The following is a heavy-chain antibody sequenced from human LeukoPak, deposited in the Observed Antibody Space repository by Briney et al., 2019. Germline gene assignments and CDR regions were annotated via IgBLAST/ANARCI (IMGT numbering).Heavy chain of an antibody. Sequence: SVKVSCKASGGTFSSYAISWVRQAPGQGLEWMGRIIPILGIANYAQKFQGRVTITADKSTSTTYMELSSLRSEDTAVYYCARGSRDYYDSSGYYGPIDYWGQGTLVTVSS. V-gene: IGHV1-69*04. CDR2: IIPILGIA. CDR3: ARGSRDYYDSSGYYGPIDY. CDR1: GGTFSSYA. J-gene: IGHJ4*02. D-gene: IGHD3-22*01.